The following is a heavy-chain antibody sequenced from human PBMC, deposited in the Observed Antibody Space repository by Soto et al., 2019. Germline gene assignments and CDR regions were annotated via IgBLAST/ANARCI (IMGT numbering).Heavy chain of an antibody. CDR1: GDSMSSSNW. Sequence: QVQLQESGPGLLKPSGTLSLTCTVSGDSMSSSNWWNWVRQPPGKGLEWIGEAHHSGRTNYNPSLQTRVTISVDRSQNLFSLKLASVTAADTAVYYCVRYEATALDYWGQGILVTVSS. D-gene: IGHD3-16*01. CDR2: AHHSGRT. J-gene: IGHJ4*02. CDR3: VRYEATALDY. V-gene: IGHV4-4*02.